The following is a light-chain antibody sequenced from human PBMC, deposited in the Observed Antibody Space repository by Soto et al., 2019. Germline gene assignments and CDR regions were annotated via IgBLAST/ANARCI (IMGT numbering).Light chain of an antibody. Sequence: VLTQAPGTLSLSPRERTTIYTRTSQSVDSRYLAWYQQKPGPAPRLLIYHASNRSTGIPDWFSGSGSGTDFTLSICRLEPEDFAVYYCQQYGSSPIYTFAHGTKVDIK. CDR2: HAS. J-gene: IGKJ2*01. CDR3: QQYGSSPIYT. CDR1: QSVDSRY. V-gene: IGKV3-20*01.